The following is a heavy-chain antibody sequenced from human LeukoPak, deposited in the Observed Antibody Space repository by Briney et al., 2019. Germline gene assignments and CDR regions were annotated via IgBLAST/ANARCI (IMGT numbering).Heavy chain of an antibody. J-gene: IGHJ4*02. CDR3: ARVIENDFWSGFLFDY. CDR1: GFTLSSYW. D-gene: IGHD3-3*01. Sequence: PGGSLRLSCAASGFTLSSYWMSWVRQAPGKGLEGVANIKQEGSEKYYVDSVKGRFTIPRDNAQNSLYLQMNSLRAEDTAVYYCARVIENDFWSGFLFDYWGQGTLVTVSS. V-gene: IGHV3-7*01. CDR2: IKQEGSEK.